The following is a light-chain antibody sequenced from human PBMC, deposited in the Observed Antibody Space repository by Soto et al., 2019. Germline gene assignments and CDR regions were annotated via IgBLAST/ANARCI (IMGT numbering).Light chain of an antibody. V-gene: IGLV2-8*01. Sequence: QPALTQPPSASGSPGQSVTISCTGSSSDFGGYSYVSWYQQHPGKAPKLIIYEVTERPSGVPDRFSGSKSGNTASLTVSGLQAEDEADYYCSSCGGSSYVFGTGTKVTVL. J-gene: IGLJ1*01. CDR3: SSCGGSSYV. CDR1: SSDFGGYSY. CDR2: EVT.